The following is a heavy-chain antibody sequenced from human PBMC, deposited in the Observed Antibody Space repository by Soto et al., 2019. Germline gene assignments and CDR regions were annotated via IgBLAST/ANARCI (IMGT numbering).Heavy chain of an antibody. J-gene: IGHJ3*02. D-gene: IGHD4-17*01. CDR3: AHPRGYGVFDAYDI. CDR2: ISASYST. CDR1: GFTFSGSA. V-gene: IGHV3-23*01. Sequence: GGSLRLSCAASGFTFSGSAMHWVRQASGKGLEWVSAISASYSTYYADSVKGRFTISRDNSMNALYLQMNSLRIEDTAVYYCAHPRGYGVFDAYDIWGQGTMVT.